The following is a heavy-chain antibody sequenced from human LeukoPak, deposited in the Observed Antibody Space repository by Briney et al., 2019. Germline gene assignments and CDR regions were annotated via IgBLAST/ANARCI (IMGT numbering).Heavy chain of an antibody. CDR1: GGSFISEA. J-gene: IGHJ4*02. CDR2: IIPIFGTA. CDR3: GKKAGDCDGGSCYSIDY. D-gene: IGHD2-15*01. Sequence: GASVKVSCKAFGGSFISEAISWVRRAHGQGLEWMGGIIPIFGTANYAQKFQGRVTITTDESTSTAYMEVSSLRSEDTAVYYCGKKAGDCDGGSCYSIDYWGQGTLVTVSS. V-gene: IGHV1-69*05.